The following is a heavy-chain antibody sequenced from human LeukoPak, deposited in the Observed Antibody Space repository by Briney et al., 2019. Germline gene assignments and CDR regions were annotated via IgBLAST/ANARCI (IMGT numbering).Heavy chain of an antibody. D-gene: IGHD5-18*01. CDR2: INPNSGGT. CDR1: GFTFTAYY. CDR3: AREIGPIQLHLWGSAFDY. Sequence: ASVKVSCKASGFTFTAYYMHWVRQAPGQGLEWMGWINPNSGGTNYAQKFQGRLTVTRDTSTSTVYMELSSLRSEDTAVYYCAREIGPIQLHLWGSAFDYWGQGTLVTVSS. V-gene: IGHV1-2*02. J-gene: IGHJ4*02.